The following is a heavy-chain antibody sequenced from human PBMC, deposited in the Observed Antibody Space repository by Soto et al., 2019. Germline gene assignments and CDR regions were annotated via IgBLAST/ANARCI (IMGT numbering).Heavy chain of an antibody. CDR2: INPNSGGT. J-gene: IGHJ6*02. V-gene: IGHV1-2*04. CDR3: ARAVSQQQLGEDYYYYGMDV. CDR1: GYTFTGYY. D-gene: IGHD6-13*01. Sequence: GASVKVSCKASGYTFTGYYMHWVRQAPGQGLEWMGWINPNSGGTNYAQKFQGWVTMTRDTSISTAYMELSRLRSDDTAVYYCARAVSQQQLGEDYYYYGMDVWGQGTTVTVSS.